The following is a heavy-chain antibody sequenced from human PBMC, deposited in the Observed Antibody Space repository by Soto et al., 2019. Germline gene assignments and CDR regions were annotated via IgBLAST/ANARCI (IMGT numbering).Heavy chain of an antibody. CDR3: ARGHSTDCSNGVCSFFYNHEMDV. CDR2: INPKSGGT. CDR1: GYSFTDYH. Sequence: QVQLVQSGAEVKKPGASVRVSCKASGYSFTDYHIHWVRQAPGQGLEWLGRINPKSGGTSTAQKFQGWVTMTRDRSRITVYMELTRLRSDDTAVYFCARGHSTDCSNGVCSFFYNHEMDVWGQGTTVTVSS. J-gene: IGHJ6*02. V-gene: IGHV1-2*04. D-gene: IGHD2-8*01.